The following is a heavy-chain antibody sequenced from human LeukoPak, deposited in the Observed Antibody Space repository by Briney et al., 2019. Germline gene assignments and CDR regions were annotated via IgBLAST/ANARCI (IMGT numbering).Heavy chain of an antibody. CDR2: INPSGGST. Sequence: GASVKVSCKASGYTFTGYYMHWVRQAPGQGLEWMGIINPSGGSTSYAQKFQGRVTMTRDTSTSTVYMELSSLRSEDTAVYYCARDLPLAAAGNWGVKNAFDIWGQGTMVTVSS. V-gene: IGHV1-46*01. CDR3: ARDLPLAAAGNWGVKNAFDI. CDR1: GYTFTGYY. J-gene: IGHJ3*02. D-gene: IGHD6-13*01.